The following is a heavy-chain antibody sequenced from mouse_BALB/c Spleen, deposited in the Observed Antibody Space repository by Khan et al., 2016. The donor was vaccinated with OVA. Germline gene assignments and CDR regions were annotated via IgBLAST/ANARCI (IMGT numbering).Heavy chain of an antibody. J-gene: IGHJ3*01. V-gene: IGHV3-2*02. CDR2: ISYIGST. CDR1: GYSITSDYA. CDR3: ARLEPGCAY. Sequence: EVQLQESGPGLVKPSQSLSLTCTVTGYSITSDYAWNWIRQFPGNKLEWMGYISYIGSTSYNPSLKSRISITRDTSKNQLFLQLNSVTTEDTAAYYSARLEPGCAYWGQGTLVTVSA.